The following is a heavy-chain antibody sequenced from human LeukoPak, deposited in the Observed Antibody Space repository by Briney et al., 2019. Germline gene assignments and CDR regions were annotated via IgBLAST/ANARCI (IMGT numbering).Heavy chain of an antibody. D-gene: IGHD6-13*01. CDR1: GGSVSSGSYY. Sequence: PETLSLTCTVSGGSVSSGSYYWSWIRQPPGKGLEWIGYIYYSGSTNYNPSLKSRVTISVDTSKNQFSLKLSSVTAADTAVYYCARGEAAAGSLDYWGQGTLVTVSS. CDR2: IYYSGST. V-gene: IGHV4-61*01. CDR3: ARGEAAAGSLDY. J-gene: IGHJ4*02.